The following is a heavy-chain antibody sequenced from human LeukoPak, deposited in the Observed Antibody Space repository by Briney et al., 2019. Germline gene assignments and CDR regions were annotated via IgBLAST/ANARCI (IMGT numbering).Heavy chain of an antibody. CDR1: GFTFSSYS. CDR3: ARAGYSYALDYYYMDV. J-gene: IGHJ6*03. CDR2: ISSSSYI. D-gene: IGHD5-18*01. Sequence: GGSLRLXCAASGFTFSSYSMNWVRQAPGKGLEWVSSISSSSYIYYADSVKGRFTISRDNAKNSLYLQMNSLRAEDTAVYYCARAGYSYALDYYYMDVWGKGTTVTVSS. V-gene: IGHV3-21*01.